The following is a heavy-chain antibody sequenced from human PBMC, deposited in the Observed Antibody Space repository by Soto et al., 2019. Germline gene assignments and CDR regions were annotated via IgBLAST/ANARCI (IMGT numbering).Heavy chain of an antibody. J-gene: IGHJ4*02. CDR1: GYNFTTFW. CDR3: ARLGFPGAIYFDS. Sequence: GESLKISCKGSGYNFTTFWTGWVRQVPGKGLEWMGIIYPGDSETKYSPDFEGQVTISADRSTNTAYLQWRSLRASDTAMYYCARLGFPGAIYFDSWGLGTLVTVSS. CDR2: IYPGDSET. V-gene: IGHV5-51*01.